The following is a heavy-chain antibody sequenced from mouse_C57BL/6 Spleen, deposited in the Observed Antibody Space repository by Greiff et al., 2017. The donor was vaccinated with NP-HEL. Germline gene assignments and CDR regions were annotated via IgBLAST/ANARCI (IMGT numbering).Heavy chain of an antibody. CDR1: GFTFSSYG. CDR3: ARQNYYGSSYHYAMDY. V-gene: IGHV5-6*02. J-gene: IGHJ4*01. Sequence: DVMLVESGGDLVKPGGSLKLSCAASGFTFSSYGMSWVRQTPDKRLEWVATISSGGSYTYYPDSVKGRFTISRDNAKNTLYLQMSSLKSEDTAMYYCARQNYYGSSYHYAMDYWGQGTSVTVSS. CDR2: ISSGGSYT. D-gene: IGHD1-1*01.